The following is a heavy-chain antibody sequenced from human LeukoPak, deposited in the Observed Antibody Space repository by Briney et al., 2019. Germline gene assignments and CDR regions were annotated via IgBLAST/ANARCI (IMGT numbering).Heavy chain of an antibody. D-gene: IGHD3-9*01. J-gene: IGHJ4*02. V-gene: IGHV3-21*01. CDR3: ARAPGGYYDILTGSTIDY. Sequence: GGSLRLSCAASGFTFDDYGMSWVRQAPGKGLEWVSSISSSSSYIYYADSVKGRFTISRDNAKNSLYLQMNSLRAEDTAVYYCARAPGGYYDILTGSTIDYWGQGTLVTVSS. CDR1: GFTFDDYG. CDR2: ISSSSSYI.